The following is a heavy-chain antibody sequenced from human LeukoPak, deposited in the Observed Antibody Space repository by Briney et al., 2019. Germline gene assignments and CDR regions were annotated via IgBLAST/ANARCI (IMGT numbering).Heavy chain of an antibody. CDR2: INQDGSVE. J-gene: IGHJ4*02. CDR1: GFTFSNYW. Sequence: GGSLRLSCAASGFTFSNYWMSWVRQAPGKGLEWVANINQDGSVEYYVDSVKGRFTISRDNAKNSLYLQMNSLRAEDTAVYYCARDGRYISDYWGQGTLVIVSS. V-gene: IGHV3-7*05. D-gene: IGHD1-26*01. CDR3: ARDGRYISDY.